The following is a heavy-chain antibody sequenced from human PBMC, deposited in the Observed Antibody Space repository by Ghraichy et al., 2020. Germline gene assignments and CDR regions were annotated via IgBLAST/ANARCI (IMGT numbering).Heavy chain of an antibody. Sequence: GSLRRSCAASGFTFSSYSMNWVRQAPGKGLEWVSSISSSSSYIYYADSVKGRFTISRDNAKNSLYLQMNSLRAEDTAVYYCARDAYYDSRGKDAFDIWGQGTMVTVSS. J-gene: IGHJ3*02. CDR3: ARDAYYDSRGKDAFDI. D-gene: IGHD3-22*01. CDR1: GFTFSSYS. CDR2: ISSSSSYI. V-gene: IGHV3-21*01.